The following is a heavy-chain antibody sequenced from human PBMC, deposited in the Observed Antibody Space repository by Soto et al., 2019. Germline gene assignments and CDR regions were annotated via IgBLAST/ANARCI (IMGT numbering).Heavy chain of an antibody. Sequence: LRLSCAASGFTFSSYSMNWVRQAPGKGLEWVSSISSSSSYIYYADSVKGRFTISRDNAKNSLYLQMNSLRAEDTAVYYCARARSYSSGWYAAVDYWGQGTLVTVSS. CDR2: ISSSSSYI. V-gene: IGHV3-21*01. CDR1: GFTFSSYS. CDR3: ARARSYSSGWYAAVDY. D-gene: IGHD6-19*01. J-gene: IGHJ4*02.